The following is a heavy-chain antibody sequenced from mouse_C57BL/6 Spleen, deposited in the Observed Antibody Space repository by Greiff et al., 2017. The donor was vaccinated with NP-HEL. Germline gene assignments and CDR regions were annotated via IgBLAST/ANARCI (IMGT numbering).Heavy chain of an antibody. CDR1: GYAFSSYW. J-gene: IGHJ1*03. CDR2: IYPGDGDT. V-gene: IGHV1-80*01. CDR3: ARSTTVVATWYFDV. D-gene: IGHD1-1*01. Sequence: VHLVESGAELVKPGASVKISCKASGYAFSSYWMNWVKQRPGKGLEWIGQIYPGDGDTNYNGKFKGKATLTADKSSSTAYMQLSSLTSEDSAVYFCARSTTVVATWYFDVGGTGTTVTVSS.